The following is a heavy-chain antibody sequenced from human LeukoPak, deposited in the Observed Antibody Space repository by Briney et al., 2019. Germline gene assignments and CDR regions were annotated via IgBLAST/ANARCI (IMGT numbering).Heavy chain of an antibody. CDR1: GYTFTSYD. CDR2: MNPNSGNT. D-gene: IGHD6-19*01. J-gene: IGHJ4*02. CDR3: ARRSSGWSGVDY. Sequence: ASVKVSCKASGYTFTSYDINWVRQATGQGLERMGWMNPNSGNTGYAQKFQGRVTMTRNTSISTAYMELSSLRSEDTAVYYCARRSSGWSGVDYWGQGTLVTVSS. V-gene: IGHV1-8*01.